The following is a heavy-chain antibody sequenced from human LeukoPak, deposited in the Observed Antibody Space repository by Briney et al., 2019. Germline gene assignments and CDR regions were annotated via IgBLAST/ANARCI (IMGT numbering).Heavy chain of an antibody. Sequence: SVKASCKASGGTFSSYAISWVRQAPGQGLEWMGRIIPIFGTANYAQKFQGRVTITRDMSTSTAYMELSSLRSEDTAVYYCAARTLLDAFDIWGQGTMVTVSS. CDR3: AARTLLDAFDI. D-gene: IGHD1-1*01. J-gene: IGHJ3*02. CDR2: IIPIFGTA. CDR1: GGTFSSYA. V-gene: IGHV1-69*05.